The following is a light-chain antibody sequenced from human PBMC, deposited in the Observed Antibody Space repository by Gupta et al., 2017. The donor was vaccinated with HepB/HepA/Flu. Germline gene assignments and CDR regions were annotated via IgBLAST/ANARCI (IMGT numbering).Light chain of an antibody. Sequence: QSALTQPRSVSGSPGQSVTIPCTGTSSDVGGYNYVSWYQRHPGNAPNLMIYDVSRRPSGVPDRFSASKSANTASTPTFGLQAEGDADYYYCQSADSNTVVFGSGTKVTVL. V-gene: IGLV2-11*01. J-gene: IGLJ1*01. CDR2: DVS. CDR1: SSDVGGYNY. CDR3: CQSADSNTVV.